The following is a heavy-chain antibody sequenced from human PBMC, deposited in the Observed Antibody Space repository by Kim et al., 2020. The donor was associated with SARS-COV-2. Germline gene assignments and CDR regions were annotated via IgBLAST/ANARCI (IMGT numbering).Heavy chain of an antibody. D-gene: IGHD4-17*01. Sequence: ASVKVSCKTSGYMFTAYGFSWVRQAPGQGLEWLGWINARDGNTKYGQKFQGRVIMTTDTSTNTAYLELWSLKYDDTAMYYCARGTYGDVSFYYCRQGTLV. V-gene: IGHV1-18*01. CDR3: ARGTYGDVSFYY. CDR2: INARDGNT. CDR1: GYMFTAYG. J-gene: IGHJ4*02.